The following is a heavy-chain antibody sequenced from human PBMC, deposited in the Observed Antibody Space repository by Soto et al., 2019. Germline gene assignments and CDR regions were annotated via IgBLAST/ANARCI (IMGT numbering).Heavy chain of an antibody. J-gene: IGHJ5*02. CDR2: IYHSGST. V-gene: IGHV4-38-2*01. Sequence: PSETLSLTCAVSGYSISSGYYWGWIRQPPGKGLEWIGSIYHSGSTYYNPSLKSRVTISVDTSKNQFSLKLSSVTAADTAVYYCARGLSAVVVAAKYNWFDPWGQGTLVTVSS. CDR1: GYSISSGYY. CDR3: ARGLSAVVVAAKYNWFDP. D-gene: IGHD2-15*01.